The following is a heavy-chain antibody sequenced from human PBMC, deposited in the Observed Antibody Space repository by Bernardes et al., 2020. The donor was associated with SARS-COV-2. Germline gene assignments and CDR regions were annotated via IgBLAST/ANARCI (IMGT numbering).Heavy chain of an antibody. J-gene: IGHJ4*02. V-gene: IGHV1-18*04. CDR3: ARDRLGHCSGGSCYSYFDY. D-gene: IGHD2-15*01. CDR2: ISAYNGNT. Sequence: ASVKVSCKGSGYTFTSYSISWVRQAPGQGLEWMGWISAYNGNTNYALKLQGRVTMTTDTSTSTAYMELRSLRSDDTAMYYCARDRLGHCSGGSCYSYFDYWGQGSLVTVSS. CDR1: GYTFTSYS.